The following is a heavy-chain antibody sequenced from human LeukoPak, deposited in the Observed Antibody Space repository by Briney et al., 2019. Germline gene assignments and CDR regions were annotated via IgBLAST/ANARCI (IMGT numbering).Heavy chain of an antibody. CDR3: ARNILLLCLDY. J-gene: IGHJ4*02. CDR1: GFTFSSYS. D-gene: IGHD3-10*01. CDR2: ISSSSYI. Sequence: PGGSLRLSCAASGFTFSSYSMNWVRQAPGKGLEWVSSISSSSYIYYADSVKGRFTISRDNAKNSLYLQMNSLRAEDTAVYYCARNILLLCLDYWGQGTLVTVSS. V-gene: IGHV3-21*01.